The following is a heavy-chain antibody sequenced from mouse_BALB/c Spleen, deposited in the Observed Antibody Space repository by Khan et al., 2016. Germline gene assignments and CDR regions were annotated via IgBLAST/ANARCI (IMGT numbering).Heavy chain of an antibody. CDR2: IDPAHGNT. D-gene: IGHD2-1*01. J-gene: IGHJ3*01. CDR3: ARIYYGGAY. CDR1: GFNIKDTY. V-gene: IGHV14-3*02. Sequence: VQLQQSGADLVKPGASVKLSCTASGFNIKDTYIHWVKQRPEQALEWIGRIDPAHGNTEYDPKFQGKATITADMSSNTAYLQLSSLTSEDTAVYYCARIYYGGAYWGQGTLVTVSA.